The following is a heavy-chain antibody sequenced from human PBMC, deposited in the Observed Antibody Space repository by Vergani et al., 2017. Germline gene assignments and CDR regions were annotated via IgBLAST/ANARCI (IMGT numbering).Heavy chain of an antibody. Sequence: QVQLQQWGAGLLKPSETLSLTCAVYGGSFSGYYWSWIRQPPGKGLEWLGEINHSGSTNYNPSRKNQVTISVDTSTNHFSRKLSPVTAADTAVYYCAGLVRITIFGAVLAYYMDVWGKGTTVTVSS. CDR2: INHSGST. CDR1: GGSFSGYY. J-gene: IGHJ6*03. CDR3: AGLVRITIFGAVLAYYMDV. V-gene: IGHV4-34*01. D-gene: IGHD3-3*01.